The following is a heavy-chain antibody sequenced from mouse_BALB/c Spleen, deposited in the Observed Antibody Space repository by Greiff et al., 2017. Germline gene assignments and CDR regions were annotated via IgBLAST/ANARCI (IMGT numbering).Heavy chain of an antibody. J-gene: IGHJ2*01. V-gene: IGHV1S81*02. CDR2: INPSNGRT. Sequence: VQLQQPGAELVKPGASVKLSCKASGYTFTSYWMHWVKQRPGQGLEWIGEINPSNGRTNYNEKFKSKATLTVDKSSSTAYMQLSSLTSEDSAVYYCALSCYFDYWGQGTTLTVSS. CDR3: ALSCYFDY. D-gene: IGHD3-3*01. CDR1: GYTFTSYW.